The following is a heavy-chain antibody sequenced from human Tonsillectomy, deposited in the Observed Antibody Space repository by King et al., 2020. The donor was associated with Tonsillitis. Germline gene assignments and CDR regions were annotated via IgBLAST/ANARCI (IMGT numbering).Heavy chain of an antibody. V-gene: IGHV1-18*01. CDR3: ARTDGPIRGVLIGDY. CDR1: GYTFTSYG. D-gene: IGHD3-10*01. J-gene: IGHJ4*02. Sequence: VQLVESGAEVKKPGASVKVSCKASGYTFTSYGISWVRQAPGQGLEWMGWISAYNGNKNYAQKLQGRVTMTTDTSTRTAYMELRSLRSDDTAVYYCARTDGPIRGVLIGDYWGQGTLVTVSS. CDR2: ISAYNGNK.